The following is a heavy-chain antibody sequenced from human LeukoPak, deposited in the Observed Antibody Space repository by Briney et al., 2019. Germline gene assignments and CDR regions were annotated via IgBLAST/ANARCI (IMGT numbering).Heavy chain of an antibody. CDR1: GGSISSSSYY. CDR3: ARLVDIVVVPAAIPDY. Sequence: SETLSLSCTVSGGSISSSSYYWGWIRQPPGKGLEWIVSIYYSGSTYYNPSLKSRVTISVDTSKNQFSLKLSSVTAADTAVYYCARLVDIVVVPAAIPDYWGQGTLVTVSS. CDR2: IYYSGST. V-gene: IGHV4-39*01. D-gene: IGHD2-2*02. J-gene: IGHJ4*02.